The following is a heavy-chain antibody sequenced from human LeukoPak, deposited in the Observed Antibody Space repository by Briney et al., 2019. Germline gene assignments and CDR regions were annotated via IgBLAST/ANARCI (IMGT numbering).Heavy chain of an antibody. D-gene: IGHD3-22*01. V-gene: IGHV1-46*01. CDR1: GYTFTSYY. J-gene: IGHJ4*02. CDR3: ARDTDYYYDSSGYYPLFDY. CDR2: INPSGGST. Sequence: GASVKVSCKASGYTFTSYYMHWVRQAPGQGLEWMGIINPSGGSTSYAQKFQGRVTITADKSTSTAYMELSSLRSEDTAVYYCARDTDYYYDSSGYYPLFDYWGQGTLVTVSS.